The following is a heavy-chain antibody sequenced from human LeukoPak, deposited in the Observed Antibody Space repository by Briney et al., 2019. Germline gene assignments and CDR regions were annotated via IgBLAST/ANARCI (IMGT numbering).Heavy chain of an antibody. CDR3: ARGSYSSGWFPWLIEDAFDI. CDR1: GFTFSSYS. D-gene: IGHD6-19*01. CDR2: ISSSSSYI. J-gene: IGHJ3*02. Sequence: PGGSLRLSCAASGFTFSSYSMNWVRQAPGKGLEWVSSISSSSSYIYYADSVKGRFTISRDNAKNSLYLQMNSLRAEDTAVYYCARGSYSSGWFPWLIEDAFDIWGQGTMVTVSS. V-gene: IGHV3-21*01.